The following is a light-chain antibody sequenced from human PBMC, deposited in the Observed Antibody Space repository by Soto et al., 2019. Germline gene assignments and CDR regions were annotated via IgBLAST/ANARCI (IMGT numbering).Light chain of an antibody. V-gene: IGLV2-14*01. CDR3: TSYTGSSTHV. Sequence: QSALTQPASVSGSPGQSITISCTGTSSDVGGYNYVSWYQQHPGKAPKLMIYDVSNRPSGVSNRFSGSKSGNTASLTISGLQAGDEADYYCTSYTGSSTHVFGTGTKLTVL. CDR1: SSDVGGYNY. CDR2: DVS. J-gene: IGLJ1*01.